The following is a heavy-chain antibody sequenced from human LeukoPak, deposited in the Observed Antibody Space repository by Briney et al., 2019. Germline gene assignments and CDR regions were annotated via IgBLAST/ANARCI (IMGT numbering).Heavy chain of an antibody. Sequence: SETLSLTCTVSGGSISSGGYYWSWIRQHPGKGLEWIGYIYYSGSTYYNPSLKSRVTISVDTSKNQFSLKLSSVTAADTAVYYCARGGSLYYYYGMDVWGQGTTVTVSS. CDR3: ARGGSLYYYYGMDV. J-gene: IGHJ6*02. CDR1: GGSISSGGYY. D-gene: IGHD3-16*01. V-gene: IGHV4-31*03. CDR2: IYYSGST.